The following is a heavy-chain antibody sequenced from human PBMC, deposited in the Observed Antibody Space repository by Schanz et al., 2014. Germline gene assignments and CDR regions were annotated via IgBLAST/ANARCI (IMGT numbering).Heavy chain of an antibody. Sequence: QVQLVQSGAEVKKPGASVKVSCKASGYTFTSYGISWVRQAPGQGLEWMGWISAYNGNTKYPQNLQGRVTMTTDTSASTAYMELSSLRSEDTAVYSCARGIGGYGANNYFDYWGRGTLVTVSS. J-gene: IGHJ4*02. CDR2: ISAYNGNT. D-gene: IGHD5-12*01. CDR1: GYTFTSYG. CDR3: ARGIGGYGANNYFDY. V-gene: IGHV1-18*01.